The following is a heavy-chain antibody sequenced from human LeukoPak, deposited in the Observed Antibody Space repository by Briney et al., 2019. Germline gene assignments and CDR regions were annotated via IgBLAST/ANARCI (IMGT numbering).Heavy chain of an antibody. CDR3: ARGLRLWFGFTTPAAFDI. J-gene: IGHJ3*02. CDR2: IYDSGST. V-gene: IGHV4-59*01. CDR1: GGSINNYY. Sequence: SETLSLTCAVAGGSINNYYWSWIRQPPGKGLELIGYIYDSGSTNYNPSLQSRVTTSLDTSKNQVSLKVSSVTASDTAVYYCARGLRLWFGFTTPAAFDIWGQGTMVTVSS. D-gene: IGHD3-10*01.